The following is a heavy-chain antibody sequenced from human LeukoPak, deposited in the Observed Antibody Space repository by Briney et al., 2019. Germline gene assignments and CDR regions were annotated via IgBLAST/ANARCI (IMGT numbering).Heavy chain of an antibody. CDR2: ISGSADTA. V-gene: IGHV3-48*03. CDR3: AREGIIAARPHYYYYMDV. CDR1: GFTFSTYE. Sequence: GGSLRLSCAASGFTFSTYEINWVRQAPGKGLEWISYISGSADTAYYADSVKGRFTMSRDNARNTLYLQMNSLRAEDTAVYYCAREGIIAARPHYYYYMDVWGKGTTVTVSS. J-gene: IGHJ6*03. D-gene: IGHD6-6*01.